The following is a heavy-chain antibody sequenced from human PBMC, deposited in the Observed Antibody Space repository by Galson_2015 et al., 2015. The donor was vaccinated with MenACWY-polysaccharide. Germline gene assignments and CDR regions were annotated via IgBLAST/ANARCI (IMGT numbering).Heavy chain of an antibody. J-gene: IGHJ5*02. CDR3: ARGIRRTVYWFDT. CDR1: GYTFTSYA. D-gene: IGHD4-11*01. V-gene: IGHV1-8*02. Sequence: SVKVSCKASGYTFTSYAMNWVRQAPGQGLEWMGWMNPNSGNTGYAQKFQGRVTVTRNTSISTAYMELSGLRSEDTAVYYCARGIRRTVYWFDTWGQGTLVTVSS. CDR2: MNPNSGNT.